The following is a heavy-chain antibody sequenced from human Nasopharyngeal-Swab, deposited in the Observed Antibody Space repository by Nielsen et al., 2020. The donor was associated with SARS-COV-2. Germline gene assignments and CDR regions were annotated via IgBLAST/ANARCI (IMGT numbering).Heavy chain of an antibody. V-gene: IGHV3-23*01. D-gene: IGHD6-13*01. CDR2: ISGSGDST. CDR3: AKTLGQQLGYYYYYYMDV. Sequence: WIRQPPGKGLEWVSVISGSGDSTYYADSVKGRFTISRDNSKSTVYLQMNSLRAEDTAVYYCAKTLGQQLGYYYYYYMDVWGKGTTVTVSS. J-gene: IGHJ6*03.